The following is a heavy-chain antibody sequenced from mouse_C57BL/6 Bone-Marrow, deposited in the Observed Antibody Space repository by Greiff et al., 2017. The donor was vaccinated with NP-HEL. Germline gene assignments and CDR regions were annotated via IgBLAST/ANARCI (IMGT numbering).Heavy chain of an antibody. J-gene: IGHJ1*03. Sequence: EVMLVESGPSLVRPSQTLSLTCTVTGFSINSDCYWIWIRQFPGNKLEYIGYTFYSGITYYNPSLESRTYITRDTSKNQFSLKLSSVTTEDTATYYCAREGRLYDYDRYFDVWGTGTTVTVSS. CDR3: AREGRLYDYDRYFDV. V-gene: IGHV3-3*01. CDR1: GFSINSDCY. D-gene: IGHD2-4*01. CDR2: TFYSGIT.